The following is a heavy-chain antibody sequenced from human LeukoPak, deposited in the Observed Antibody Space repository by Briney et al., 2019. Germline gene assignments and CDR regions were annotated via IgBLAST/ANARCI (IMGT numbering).Heavy chain of an antibody. D-gene: IGHD2-21*02. CDR3: ARDVGVVRTAIQDYFDY. V-gene: IGHV3-30-3*01. J-gene: IGHJ4*02. Sequence: RGSLRLSCAASGFTFSDYAMHWVRQAPGQGLEWVAVISYDGSNKFYADSGKGRFTISRDNSKNTVYVQMNSLRAEDTAIYYCARDVGVVRTAIQDYFDYWGQGTLVTVSS. CDR1: GFTFSDYA. CDR2: ISYDGSNK.